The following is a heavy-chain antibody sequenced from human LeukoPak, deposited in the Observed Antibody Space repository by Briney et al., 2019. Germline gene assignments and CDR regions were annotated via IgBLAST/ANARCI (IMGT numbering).Heavy chain of an antibody. CDR2: IYAGGST. J-gene: IGHJ5*02. Sequence: PSETLSLTCTVSGGSVTSYYWTWIRQPAGKGLEWIGRIYAGGSTSYNPSLKSRVTMSVDSSRNHFSLNLSSVTAADTAVYYCATYLRSNWFDPWGQGTVVTVSS. D-gene: IGHD2/OR15-2a*01. CDR3: ATYLRSNWFDP. V-gene: IGHV4-4*07. CDR1: GGSVTSYY.